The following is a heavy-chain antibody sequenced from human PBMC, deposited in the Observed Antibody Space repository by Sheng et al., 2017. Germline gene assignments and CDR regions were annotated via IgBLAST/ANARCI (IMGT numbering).Heavy chain of an antibody. CDR2: VKQDGGKK. Sequence: EVQLVESGGGLVQPGGRLRLSCVASGFTFSDYWMNWVRQVPGKGLEWLANVKQDGGKKYYVDSVKGRFTISRDNAKNSLYLQMDSLRVEDTAVYYCAREGVYVSRYFDFWGQG. D-gene: IGHD3-10*01. V-gene: IGHV3-7*01. CDR3: AREGVYVSRYFDF. CDR1: GFTFSDYW. J-gene: IGHJ4*02.